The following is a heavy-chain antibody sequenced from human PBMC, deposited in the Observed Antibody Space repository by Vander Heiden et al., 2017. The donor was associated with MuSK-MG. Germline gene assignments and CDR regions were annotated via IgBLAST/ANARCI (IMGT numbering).Heavy chain of an antibody. CDR1: GFRVSGSY. J-gene: IGHJ5*02. CDR3: ARSIKLAGCLTS. V-gene: IGHV3-53*01. D-gene: IGHD6-19*01. CDR2: MYTDGKT. Sequence: EVQLVESGGGLIQPGRSLRLSCAASGFRVSGSYMSWVRQAPGAGVGWVSVMYTDGKTFYADSVKGRFTISRDSSKNTLFLQMDTLRAEDTAVYYGARSIKLAGCLTSWGKGSLGNVSS.